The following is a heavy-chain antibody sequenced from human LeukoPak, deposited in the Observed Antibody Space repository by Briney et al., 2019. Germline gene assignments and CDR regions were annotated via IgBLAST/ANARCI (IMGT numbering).Heavy chain of an antibody. Sequence: GGSLRLSCAASGFTFSGYSMNWVRQAPGKGLEWVSSISSSSSYIYYADSVKGRFTISRDNAKNSLHLQMNSLRAEDTAVYYCARDRSRYCSSTSCPFDYWGQGTLVTVSS. J-gene: IGHJ4*02. V-gene: IGHV3-21*01. D-gene: IGHD2-2*01. CDR1: GFTFSGYS. CDR2: ISSSSSYI. CDR3: ARDRSRYCSSTSCPFDY.